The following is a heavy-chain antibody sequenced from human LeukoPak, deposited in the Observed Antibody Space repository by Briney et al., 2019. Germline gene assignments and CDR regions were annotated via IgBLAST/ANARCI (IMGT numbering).Heavy chain of an antibody. CDR1: GYSISSGYY. Sequence: SETLSLTCTVSGYSISSGYYWGWIRQPPGKGLEWIGSIYHSGSTYYNPSLKSQVTISVDTSKNQFSLKLSSVTAADTAVYYCARGCSSTSCYGFGAFDIWGQGTMVTVSS. D-gene: IGHD2-2*01. J-gene: IGHJ3*02. V-gene: IGHV4-38-2*02. CDR2: IYHSGST. CDR3: ARGCSSTSCYGFGAFDI.